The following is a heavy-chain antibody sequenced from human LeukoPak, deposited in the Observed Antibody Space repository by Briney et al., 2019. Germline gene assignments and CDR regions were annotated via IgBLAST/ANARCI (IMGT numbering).Heavy chain of an antibody. V-gene: IGHV4-39*07. J-gene: IGHJ4*02. D-gene: IGHD3-10*01. CDR1: GGSISRSSYY. CDR3: ARADYYGSGSYLLPDY. Sequence: SETLSLTCSVSGGSISRSSYYWGWIRQPPGKGLEWIGSIYYTGSTYYNPSLKSRLTISVDTSKNQFSLKLTSVTAADTAVYYCARADYYGSGSYLLPDYWGQGTLVTVSS. CDR2: IYYTGST.